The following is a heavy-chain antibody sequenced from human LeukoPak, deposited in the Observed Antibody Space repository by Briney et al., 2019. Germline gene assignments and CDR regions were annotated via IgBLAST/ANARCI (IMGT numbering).Heavy chain of an antibody. J-gene: IGHJ4*02. CDR1: GFTFSSYW. CDR3: ARARSGQHDY. V-gene: IGHV3-74*01. Sequence: PGGSLRLSCAASGFTFSSYWMHWVRQAPGKGLMWVSRINSDGRSTDYADSVKGRFTISRDNAKNTLYLQMNSLTAEDTAVYYCARARSGQHDYWGQGTLVTVSS. D-gene: IGHD2-8*02. CDR2: INSDGRST.